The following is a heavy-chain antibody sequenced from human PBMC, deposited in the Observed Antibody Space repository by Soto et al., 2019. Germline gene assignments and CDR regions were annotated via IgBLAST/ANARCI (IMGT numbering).Heavy chain of an antibody. CDR1: GFTFSSYS. J-gene: IGHJ6*02. CDR3: ARAKISYSSGLYGGVDV. CDR2: ISSSSSYI. D-gene: IGHD6-19*01. V-gene: IGHV3-21*01. Sequence: GGSLRLSCAASGFTFSSYSMNWVRQAPGKGLEWVSSISSSSSYIYYADSVKGRFTISRDNAKNSPYLQMNSLRAEDTAVYYCARAKISYSSGLYGGVDVWGQGTTVTVSS.